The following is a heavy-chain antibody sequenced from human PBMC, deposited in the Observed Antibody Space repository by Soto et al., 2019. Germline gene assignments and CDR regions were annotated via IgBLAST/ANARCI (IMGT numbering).Heavy chain of an antibody. D-gene: IGHD1-26*01. Sequence: EVQLVESGGGLVQPGGSLRLSCAASGFAFSSEWMHWVRQAPGKGLVWVSRIDPYDTGITYADSVKGRFTISGDNAKNALYLQMNRLRAEETVVYYCTSDSFGARDSWGQGTLVTVSS. V-gene: IGHV3-74*01. CDR1: GFAFSSEW. CDR2: IDPYDTGI. CDR3: TSDSFGARDS. J-gene: IGHJ4*02.